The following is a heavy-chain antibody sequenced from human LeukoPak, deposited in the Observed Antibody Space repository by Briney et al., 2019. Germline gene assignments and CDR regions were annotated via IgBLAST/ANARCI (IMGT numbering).Heavy chain of an antibody. CDR1: GGSISSNNW. CDR2: IYHSGST. Sequence: PSETLSLTCAVSGGSISSNNWWTWVRQPPGKGLEWIGEIYHSGSTNYNPSLRSRVTISVDKSMNQFSLKLSSVTAADTAVYYCARDPITETEPIDYWGQGTLVTASS. CDR3: ARDPITETEPIDY. J-gene: IGHJ4*02. V-gene: IGHV4-4*02. D-gene: IGHD1-20*01.